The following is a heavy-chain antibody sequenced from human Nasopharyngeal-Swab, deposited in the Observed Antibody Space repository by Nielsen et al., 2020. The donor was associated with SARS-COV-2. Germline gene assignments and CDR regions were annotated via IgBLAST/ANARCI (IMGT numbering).Heavy chain of an antibody. V-gene: IGHV3-7*01. CDR2: IKEDGSEK. Sequence: SCADSGFTFSTYWMSWVRQAPGKGLEWVANIKEDGSEKYYVDSVKGRFTISRDNAKNSLYLQMNSLRAEDTAVYYCARVAVARHHDYWGQGTLVTVSS. J-gene: IGHJ4*02. D-gene: IGHD1-1*01. CDR1: GFTFSTYW. CDR3: ARVAVARHHDY.